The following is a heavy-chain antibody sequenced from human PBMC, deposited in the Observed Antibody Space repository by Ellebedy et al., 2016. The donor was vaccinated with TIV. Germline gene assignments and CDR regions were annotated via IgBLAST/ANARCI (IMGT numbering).Heavy chain of an antibody. CDR3: AVGSGTFDY. D-gene: IGHD3-10*01. Sequence: PGGSLRLSCAASGFTFSNYWMRWVRQAPGKGLEWVASIKEDGSEKHYLDSVKGRFTISRDNGIDSLYLQMNSLRDEDTAVYYCAVGSGTFDYWGQGTQVTVSS. J-gene: IGHJ4*02. CDR1: GFTFSNYW. CDR2: IKEDGSEK. V-gene: IGHV3-7*03.